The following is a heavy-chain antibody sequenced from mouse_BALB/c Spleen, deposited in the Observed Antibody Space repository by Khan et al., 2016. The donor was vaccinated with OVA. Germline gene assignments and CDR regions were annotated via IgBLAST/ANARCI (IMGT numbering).Heavy chain of an antibody. Sequence: EVQLQESGPGLVKPSQSLSLTCTVTGYSITSDYAWNWIRQFPGNKLEWMGYISYSGDTDYNPSLKSRISITRDTSKNQFFLQLNSVTTEDTATYYCAPAILYYCGSTVEAYYFDYWGQGTTLTVSS. V-gene: IGHV3-2*02. CDR3: APAILYYCGSTVEAYYFDY. D-gene: IGHD1-1*01. CDR1: GYSITSDYA. J-gene: IGHJ2*01. CDR2: ISYSGDT.